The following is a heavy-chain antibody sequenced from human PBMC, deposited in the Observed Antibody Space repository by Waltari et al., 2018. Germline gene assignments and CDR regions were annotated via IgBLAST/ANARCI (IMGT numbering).Heavy chain of an antibody. J-gene: IGHJ3*02. D-gene: IGHD6-13*01. CDR1: GFTFSSYG. CDR2: ISYDGSNK. V-gene: IGHV3-30*18. CDR3: AKDLQQLVTYDAFDI. Sequence: QVQLVESGGGVVQPGRSLSLSCAASGFTFSSYGMHWVRQAPGKGLEWVAVISYDGSNKYYADSVKGRFTISRDNSKNTLYLQMNSLRAEDTAVYYCAKDLQQLVTYDAFDIWGQGTMVTVSS.